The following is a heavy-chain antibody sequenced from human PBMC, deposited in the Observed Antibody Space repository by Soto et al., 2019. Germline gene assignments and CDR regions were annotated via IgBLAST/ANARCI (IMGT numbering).Heavy chain of an antibody. D-gene: IGHD5-18*01. CDR3: AKADVDTANYYYYYMDV. Sequence: GGSLRLSCAASGFTFSSYAMSWVRQAPGKGLEWVSAISGSGGSTYYADSVKGRFTISRDNSKNTLYLQMNSLRAEDTAVYYCAKADVDTANYYYYYMDVWGKGTTVTVSS. V-gene: IGHV3-23*01. J-gene: IGHJ6*03. CDR2: ISGSGGST. CDR1: GFTFSSYA.